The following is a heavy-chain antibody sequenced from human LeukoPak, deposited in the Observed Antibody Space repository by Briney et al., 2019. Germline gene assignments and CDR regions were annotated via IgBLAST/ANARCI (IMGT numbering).Heavy chain of an antibody. CDR1: GGSISSYY. D-gene: IGHD1-20*01. CDR3: ASEDNWNDGAFDI. Sequence: SETLSLTCTVSGGSISSYYWSWIRQPAGEGLEWIGRIYTSGSTNYNPSLKSRVTMSVDTSKNQFSLKLSSVTAADTAVYYCASEDNWNDGAFDIWGQGTMVTVSS. J-gene: IGHJ3*02. V-gene: IGHV4-4*07. CDR2: IYTSGST.